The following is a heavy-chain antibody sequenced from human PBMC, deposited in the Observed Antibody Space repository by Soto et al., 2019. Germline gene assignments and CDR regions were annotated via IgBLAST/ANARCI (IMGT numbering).Heavy chain of an antibody. CDR1: GYTFSMSG. V-gene: IGHV1-18*01. J-gene: IGHJ6*02. D-gene: IGHD6-13*01. Sequence: GASVKVSCKSSGYTFSMSGISWVRQAPGQGLEWMGWISGYNGKTNYEQKFQGRVTMTTDTTTDTAYMELSSLRSEDTAVYYCATKGRWYVGYYYYGMDVWGQGTTVTVSS. CDR2: ISGYNGKT. CDR3: ATKGRWYVGYYYYGMDV.